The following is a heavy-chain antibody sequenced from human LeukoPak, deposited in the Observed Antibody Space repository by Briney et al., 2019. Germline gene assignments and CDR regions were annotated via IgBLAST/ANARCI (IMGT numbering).Heavy chain of an antibody. V-gene: IGHV3-23*01. D-gene: IGHD6-13*01. CDR3: AKTRPLDSSSWSHGDY. CDR1: GFTFSSYA. Sequence: GGSLRLSCAASGFTFSSYAMSWVRQAPGKGLEWVSAISGSGDSTYYGAPGKGRFTISRDNSKNTLYLQMNSLRAEDTAVYYCAKTRPLDSSSWSHGDYWGQGTLVTVSS. CDR2: ISGSGDST. J-gene: IGHJ4*02.